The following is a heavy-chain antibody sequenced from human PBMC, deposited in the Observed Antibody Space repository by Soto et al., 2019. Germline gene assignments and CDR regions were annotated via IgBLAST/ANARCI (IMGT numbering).Heavy chain of an antibody. CDR2: IYYSGST. D-gene: IGHD3-16*02. CDR3: ARGAFYVWGSYRAFDY. Sequence: QVQLQESGPGLVKPSETLSLTCTVSGGSISSYYWSWIRQPPGKGLEWIGYIYYSGSTNYNPSLKSRVTISVDTSKNQFSLKLSSVTAADTAVYYCARGAFYVWGSYRAFDYWGQGTLVTVSS. CDR1: GGSISSYY. J-gene: IGHJ4*02. V-gene: IGHV4-59*01.